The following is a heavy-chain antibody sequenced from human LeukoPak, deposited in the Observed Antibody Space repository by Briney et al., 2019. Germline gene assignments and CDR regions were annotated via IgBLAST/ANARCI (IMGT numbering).Heavy chain of an antibody. CDR3: GRAGGGN. Sequence: GRALRLSCAASGFTFRSYAMHGVRQAPGKGREGVAVISYDGSNKYYADSVKGRFTTSRDNSKNSLYLQMYGLGVEDWAGYFCGRAGGGNWGQGTLVTVSS. CDR1: GFTFRSYA. D-gene: IGHD3-10*01. CDR2: ISYDGSNK. J-gene: IGHJ4*02. V-gene: IGHV3-30*04.